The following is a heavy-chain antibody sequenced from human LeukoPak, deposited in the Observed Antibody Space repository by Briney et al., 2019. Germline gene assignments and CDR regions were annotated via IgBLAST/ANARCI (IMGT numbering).Heavy chain of an antibody. CDR1: GFSFDDYG. D-gene: IGHD5-24*01. CDR2: INANGAST. Sequence: GGSLRLSCAASGFSFDDYGMNWVRHAPGKGLEWVCRINANGASTAYADSVKGRFTISRDNAKNSLYLQMNSLRAEDTALYYCARQDGAAEFYFDYWGQGTLVTVSS. J-gene: IGHJ4*02. V-gene: IGHV3-20*04. CDR3: ARQDGAAEFYFDY.